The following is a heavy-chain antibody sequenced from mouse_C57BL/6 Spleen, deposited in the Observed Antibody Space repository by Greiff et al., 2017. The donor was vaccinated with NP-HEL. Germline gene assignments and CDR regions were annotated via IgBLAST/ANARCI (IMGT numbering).Heavy chain of an antibody. CDR3: ARDPLALGYFDV. V-gene: IGHV5-16*01. J-gene: IGHJ1*03. CDR1: GFTFSDYY. Sequence: EVMLVESEGGLVQPGSSMKLSCTASGFTFSDYYMAWVRQVPEKGLEWVANINYDGSSTYYLDSLKSRFIISRDNAKNILYLQMSSLKSEDTATYYCARDPLALGYFDVWGTGTTVTVSS. CDR2: INYDGSST.